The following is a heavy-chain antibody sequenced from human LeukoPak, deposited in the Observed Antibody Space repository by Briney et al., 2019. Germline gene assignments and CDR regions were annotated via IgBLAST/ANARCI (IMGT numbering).Heavy chain of an antibody. J-gene: IGHJ4*02. V-gene: IGHV3-64*01. CDR3: ARGTWIQLWDYFDY. D-gene: IGHD5-18*01. CDR2: ISSNGGST. Sequence: GGSLRLSCAASGFTFSSYAMHWVRQAPGKGLEYVSAISSNGGSTYYANSVKGRFTISRDNSKNTLYLQMGSLRAEDMAVYYCARGTWIQLWDYFDYWGQGTLVTVSS. CDR1: GFTFSSYA.